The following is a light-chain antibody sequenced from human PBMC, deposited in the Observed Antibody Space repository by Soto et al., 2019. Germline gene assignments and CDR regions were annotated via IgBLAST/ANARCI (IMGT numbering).Light chain of an antibody. V-gene: IGLV3-21*04. CDR1: NIGSKS. Sequence: SYELTQPPSVSVAPGRTANITCGGNNIGSKSVHWYQQKPGQAPVLVIYYDTDRPSGIPERFSGSNSGNTATLTISRVEAGDEADYYCQLWDSSSDHVVFGGGTKVTVL. CDR2: YDT. J-gene: IGLJ2*01. CDR3: QLWDSSSDHVV.